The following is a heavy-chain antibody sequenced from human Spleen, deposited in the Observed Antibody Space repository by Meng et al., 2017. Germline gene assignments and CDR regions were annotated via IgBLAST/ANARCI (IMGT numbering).Heavy chain of an antibody. CDR1: GFTFSNAW. J-gene: IGHJ4*02. V-gene: IGHV3-15*01. Sequence: GGSLRLSCAASGFTFSNAWMSWIRQAPGKGLEWVGRIKSKVDGGTTDFAAPVKGRFTISRDDAQNTLYLQMDSLTAEDTAIYYCAKDSSYYDSSGYRDYWGQGTLVTVSS. CDR3: AKDSSYYDSSGYRDY. CDR2: IKSKVDGGTT. D-gene: IGHD3-22*01.